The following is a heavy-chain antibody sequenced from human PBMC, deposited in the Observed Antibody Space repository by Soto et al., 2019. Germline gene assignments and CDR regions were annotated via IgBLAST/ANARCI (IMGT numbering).Heavy chain of an antibody. CDR3: TSRITIFGVVIIPDAFDI. J-gene: IGHJ3*02. Sequence: GGSLRLSCAASGFTFSNAWMNWVRQAPGKGLEWVGRIKSKTDGGTTDYAAPVKGRFTISRDDSKNTLYLQMNSLKTEDTAVYYCTSRITIFGVVIIPDAFDIWGQGTMVTVSS. CDR2: IKSKTDGGTT. CDR1: GFTFSNAW. V-gene: IGHV3-15*07. D-gene: IGHD3-3*01.